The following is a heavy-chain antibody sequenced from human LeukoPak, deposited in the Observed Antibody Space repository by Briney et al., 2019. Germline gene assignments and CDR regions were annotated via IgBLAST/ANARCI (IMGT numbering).Heavy chain of an antibody. CDR1: GFTFSSYW. Sequence: GGSLRLSCAASGFTFSSYWMSWVRQAPGKGLEWVANIKQDGSAKYYVDSVKGRFTISRDNSKNTLYLQMNSLRAEDTAVYYCAKDRAVAGYFDYWGQGTLVIVSS. CDR2: IKQDGSAK. V-gene: IGHV3-7*01. D-gene: IGHD6-19*01. CDR3: AKDRAVAGYFDY. J-gene: IGHJ4*02.